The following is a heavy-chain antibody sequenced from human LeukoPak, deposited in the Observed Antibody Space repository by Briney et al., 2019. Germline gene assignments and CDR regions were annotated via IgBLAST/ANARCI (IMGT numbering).Heavy chain of an antibody. CDR1: GGSISSYY. V-gene: IGHV4-59*08. D-gene: IGHD1-26*01. J-gene: IGHJ5*02. CDR2: IYYSGST. CDR3: ARHEYSGSYYGLSWFDP. Sequence: SETLSLTCTISGGSISSYYWSWIRQPPGKGLEWIGYIYYSGSTNYNPSLKSRVTISVDTSKNQFSLKLSSLTAADTAVYCARHEYSGSYYGLSWFDPWGQGTLVTVSS.